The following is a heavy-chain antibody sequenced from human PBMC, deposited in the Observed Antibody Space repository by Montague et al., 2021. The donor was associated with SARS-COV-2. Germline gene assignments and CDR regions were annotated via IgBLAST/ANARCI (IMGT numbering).Heavy chain of an antibody. V-gene: IGHV4-34*01. CDR2: INHSGST. CDR1: GGSFSGYY. Sequence: SETLSLTCAVYGGSFSGYYWSWIRQPPGKGLEWIGEINHSGSTKYNPSLKSRVTISVDTSKNQFSLKLSSVTAADTAVYYCARDQGYNWNYYYYYGMDVWGQGTTVTVSS. D-gene: IGHD1-20*01. J-gene: IGHJ6*02. CDR3: ARDQGYNWNYYYYYGMDV.